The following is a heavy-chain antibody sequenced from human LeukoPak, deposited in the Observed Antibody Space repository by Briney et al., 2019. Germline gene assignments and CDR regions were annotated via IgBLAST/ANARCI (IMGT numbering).Heavy chain of an antibody. CDR1: GFTFSSYA. V-gene: IGHV3-23*01. D-gene: IGHD3-10*01. CDR3: AKFFHPRGYYFDY. Sequence: GGSLRLSCAASGFTFSSYAMSWVRQAPGKGLEWVSAISGSGGSTYYADSVKGRFTIPRDNSKNMLYLQMNSLRAEDTAVYYCAKFFHPRGYYFDYWGQGTLVTVSS. J-gene: IGHJ4*02. CDR2: ISGSGGST.